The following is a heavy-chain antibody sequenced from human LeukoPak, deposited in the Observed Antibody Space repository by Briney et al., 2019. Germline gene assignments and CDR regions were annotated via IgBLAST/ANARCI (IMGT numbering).Heavy chain of an antibody. CDR3: ARASIGRGYSYGFSYYYYMDV. D-gene: IGHD5-18*01. V-gene: IGHV1-69*06. J-gene: IGHJ6*03. Sequence: GASVKVSCKASGGTFSSYAISWVRQAPGQGLEWMGGIIPIFGTANYAQKFQGRVTITADKSTSTAYMELSSLRSEDTAVYYCARASIGRGYSYGFSYYYYMDVWGKGTTVTVSS. CDR2: IIPIFGTA. CDR1: GGTFSSYA.